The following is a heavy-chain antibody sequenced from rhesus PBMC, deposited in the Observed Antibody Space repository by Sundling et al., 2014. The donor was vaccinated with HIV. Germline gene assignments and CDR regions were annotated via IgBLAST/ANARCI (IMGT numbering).Heavy chain of an antibody. CDR1: GFTFSSNG. V-gene: IGHV3-54*02. CDR2: ISYDGSKK. CDR3: ASPLDDSGYYTVGHYGLDS. D-gene: IGHD3-28*01. Sequence: EVQLVESGGGLVQPGGSLRLSCAASGFTFSSNGMHWVRQAPGKGLEWVAVISYDGSKKYYGDSVKDRFTISRDNSKNMLYLQMNNLKLDDTAVYYCASPLDDSGYYTVGHYGLDSWGQGVVVTVSS. J-gene: IGHJ6*01.